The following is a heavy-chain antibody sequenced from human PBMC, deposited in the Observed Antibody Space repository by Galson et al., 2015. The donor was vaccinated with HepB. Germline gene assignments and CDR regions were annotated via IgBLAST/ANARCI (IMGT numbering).Heavy chain of an antibody. J-gene: IGHJ3*02. D-gene: IGHD2-21*02. CDR1: GFTFSNAW. V-gene: IGHV3-23*01. CDR2: ISRSGGNT. Sequence: SLRLSCAASGFTFSNAWMNWVRQAPGKGLEWVSSISRSGGNTYYADSVKGRFTISRDNSKNTVFLQMNSLGVEDTALYYCAKAVQTALGVDAFDICGQGTLVTVSS. CDR3: AKAVQTALGVDAFDI.